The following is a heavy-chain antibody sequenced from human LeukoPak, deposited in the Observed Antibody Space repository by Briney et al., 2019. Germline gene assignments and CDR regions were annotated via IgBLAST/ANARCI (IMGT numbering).Heavy chain of an antibody. V-gene: IGHV4-4*09. J-gene: IGHJ4*02. D-gene: IGHD3-22*01. CDR2: IYTSGST. CDR1: GGSISSYY. CDR3: ARHPPPGGSSCYYPLFDY. Sequence: PSETLSLTCTVSGGSISSYYWSWIRQPPGKGLEWIGYIYTSGSTNYNPSLKSRVTISVDTSKNQFSLKLSAVTAADTAVYYCARHPPPGGSSCYYPLFDYWGQGTLVTVSS.